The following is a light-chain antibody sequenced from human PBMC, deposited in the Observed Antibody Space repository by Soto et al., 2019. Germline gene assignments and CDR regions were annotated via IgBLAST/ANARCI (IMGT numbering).Light chain of an antibody. CDR1: QSISSH. Sequence: EIVLTQSPATLSLSPGERATLSCRASQSISSHLAWYQQKPGQTPRLLMYDASNRATAVPTRFSGSGSGTDFTITISSLESEDLAVYYCQQRSTLPLTFGGGTKVEIK. J-gene: IGKJ4*01. CDR3: QQRSTLPLT. V-gene: IGKV3-11*01. CDR2: DAS.